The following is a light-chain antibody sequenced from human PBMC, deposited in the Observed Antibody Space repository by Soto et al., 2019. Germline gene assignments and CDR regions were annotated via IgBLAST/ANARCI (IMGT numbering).Light chain of an antibody. CDR1: SSNIGTNT. CDR3: AAWDARLNGHV. CDR2: TND. Sequence: QSVLTQPPSASGTPGQRVTISCSGSSSNIGTNTVNWYRHLPGTAPKLLIYTNDQRPSGVPDRFSGSKSGTSASLATSGLRSEDEADYYCAAWDARLNGHVFGTGTKVTVL. V-gene: IGLV1-44*01. J-gene: IGLJ1*01.